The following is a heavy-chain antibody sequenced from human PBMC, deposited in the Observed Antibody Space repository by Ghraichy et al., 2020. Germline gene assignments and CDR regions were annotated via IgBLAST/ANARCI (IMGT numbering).Heavy chain of an antibody. CDR3: ARIEISDFPPRMDV. J-gene: IGHJ6*02. V-gene: IGHV4-34*01. Sequence: SETLSLTCAVSGGSFSGHYWTWIRQPPGKGPECIGEINHSGNTNYKSSLKSRVTISVDTSKNQFSLKLSSVTAADTAVYYCARIEISDFPPRMDVWGQGTTVTVSS. D-gene: IGHD3/OR15-3a*01. CDR1: GGSFSGHY. CDR2: INHSGNT.